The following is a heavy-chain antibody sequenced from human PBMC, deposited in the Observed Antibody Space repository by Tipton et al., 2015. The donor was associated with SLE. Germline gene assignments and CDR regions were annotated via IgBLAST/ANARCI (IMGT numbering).Heavy chain of an antibody. CDR3: ARLQEGYYYVYGMDV. J-gene: IGHJ6*02. CDR2: IYYDGNT. Sequence: TLSLTCTVSGGSISSGGYYWGWIRQPPGKGLEWLGGIYYDGNTYYKPSLKSRLTMSLDTSKTQFSLKLRSVTAADTAVYYCARLQEGYYYVYGMDVWGQGTTVTVSS. CDR1: GGSISSGGYY. V-gene: IGHV4-39*07.